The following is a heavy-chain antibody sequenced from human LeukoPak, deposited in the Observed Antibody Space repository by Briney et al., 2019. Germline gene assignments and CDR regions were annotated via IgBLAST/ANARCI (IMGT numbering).Heavy chain of an antibody. CDR3: AREGGRVPGWYPFDY. V-gene: IGHV1-18*01. CDR1: GYTFTSYG. J-gene: IGHJ4*02. D-gene: IGHD6-19*01. Sequence: ASVKVSCKASGYTFTSYGISWVRQAPGQGLEWMGWISAYNGNTNYAQKLQGRVTMTTDTSTSTAYMELRSLRSDDTAVYYWAREGGRVPGWYPFDYWGQGTLVTVSS. CDR2: ISAYNGNT.